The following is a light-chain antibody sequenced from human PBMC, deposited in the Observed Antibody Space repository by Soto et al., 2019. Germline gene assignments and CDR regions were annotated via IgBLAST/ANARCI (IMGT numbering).Light chain of an antibody. CDR3: QQSSSPPWT. CDR2: AAS. CDR1: QSISSF. J-gene: IGKJ1*01. Sequence: DIQMTQSPPSLSASVGDSVTITCRTSQSISSFLNWYQQRPGRPPKSLIYAASSLQSGVPSRFSGSGSGTEFKLTISSLQPEDFATYYCQQSSSPPWTFGLRTKVDI. V-gene: IGKV1-39*01.